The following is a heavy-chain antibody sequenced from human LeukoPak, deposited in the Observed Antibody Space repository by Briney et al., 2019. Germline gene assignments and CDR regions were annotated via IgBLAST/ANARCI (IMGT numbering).Heavy chain of an antibody. CDR3: AKETTTTYCGGDCYPPNYYYYYYMDV. J-gene: IGHJ6*03. D-gene: IGHD2-21*02. CDR2: IYSGGST. V-gene: IGHV3-53*05. Sequence: PGGSLRLSCAASGFTVSSNYMSWVRQAPGKGLEWVSVIYSGGSTYYADSVKGRFTISRDNSKNTLYLQMNSLRAEDTAVYYCAKETTTTYCGGDCYPPNYYYYYYMDVWGKGTTVTISS. CDR1: GFTVSSNY.